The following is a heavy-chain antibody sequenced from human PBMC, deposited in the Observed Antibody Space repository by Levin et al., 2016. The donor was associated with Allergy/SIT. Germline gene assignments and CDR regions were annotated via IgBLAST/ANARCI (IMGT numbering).Heavy chain of an antibody. CDR2: ILNKAGGETV. V-gene: IGHV3-15*01. Sequence: GESLKISCAASGFTFTDAWMNWVRQAPGKGLEWVGRILNKAGGETVHYAAPVKGRFTISRDDSESTLYLQMNSLKTEDTAVYYCTRNSPFDHWGQGTLVTVSS. CDR1: GFTFTDAW. J-gene: IGHJ4*02. CDR3: TRNSPFDH.